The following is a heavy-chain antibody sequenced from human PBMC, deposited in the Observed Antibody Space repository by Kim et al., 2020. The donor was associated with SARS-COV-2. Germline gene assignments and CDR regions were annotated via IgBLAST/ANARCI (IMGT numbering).Heavy chain of an antibody. J-gene: IGHJ5*02. CDR1: GGSFSGYY. Sequence: SETLSLTCAVYGGSFSGYYWSWIRQPPGKGLEWIGEINHSGSTNYNPSLKSRVTISVDTSKNQFSLKLSSVTAADTAVYYCARGPFGRYYANWFDPWGQG. V-gene: IGHV4-34*01. CDR3: ARGPFGRYYANWFDP. CDR2: INHSGST. D-gene: IGHD3-10*01.